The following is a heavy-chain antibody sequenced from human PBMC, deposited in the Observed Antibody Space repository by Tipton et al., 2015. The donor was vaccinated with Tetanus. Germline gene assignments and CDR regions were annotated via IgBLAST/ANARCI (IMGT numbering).Heavy chain of an antibody. CDR1: GGSISSYY. D-gene: IGHD2-15*01. J-gene: IGHJ2*01. CDR3: ARDGRWLLQGSFDL. Sequence: TLSLTCTVPGGSISSYYWSWIRQPPGKGLEWIGYIYYSGSTNYNPSLKSRVTISVDTSKNQFSLKLSSVTAADTAVYYCARDGRWLLQGSFDLWGRGTLVTVSS. CDR2: IYYSGST. V-gene: IGHV4-59*01.